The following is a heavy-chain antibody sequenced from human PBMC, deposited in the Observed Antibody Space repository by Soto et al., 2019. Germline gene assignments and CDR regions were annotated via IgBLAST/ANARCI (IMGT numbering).Heavy chain of an antibody. J-gene: IGHJ6*02. CDR2: IFYSGST. Sequence: SQTLSLTCDVSAGSISSSSYYWGWIRQNPGKGLEWIGSIFYSGSTYYNPSLKSRVTTSVDTSKNQFSLKLSSVTAADTAVYYCARLSFVAGTSYYYGMDVWGQGTTVTVSS. D-gene: IGHD6-19*01. CDR3: ARLSFVAGTSYYYGMDV. V-gene: IGHV4-39*07. CDR1: AGSISSSSYY.